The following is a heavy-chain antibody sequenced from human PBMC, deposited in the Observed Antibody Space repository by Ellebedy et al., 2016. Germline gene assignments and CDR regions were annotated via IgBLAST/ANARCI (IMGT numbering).Heavy chain of an antibody. V-gene: IGHV1-8*01. CDR1: GYTFTSYD. J-gene: IGHJ5*02. Sequence: ASVKVSXKASGYTFTSYDINWVRQATGQGLEWMGWMNPNTGNTGYEQKFQGRVTMTRNTSISTAYMELSSLRSEDTAVYYCARGVGATTGYWFDPWGQGTLVTVSS. CDR2: MNPNTGNT. CDR3: ARGVGATTGYWFDP. D-gene: IGHD1-26*01.